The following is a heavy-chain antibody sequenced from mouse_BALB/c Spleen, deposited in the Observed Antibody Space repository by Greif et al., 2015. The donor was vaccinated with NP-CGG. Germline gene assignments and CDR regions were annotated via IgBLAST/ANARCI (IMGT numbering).Heavy chain of an antibody. Sequence: QVQLQQSGAELVRPGTSVKVSCKASGYAFTNYLIEWVKQRPGQGLEWIGVINPGSGGTNYNEKFKGKATLTADKSSSTAYMQLSSLTSDDSAVYFCARSPYYRYDGYAMDYWGQGTSVTVSS. D-gene: IGHD2-14*01. J-gene: IGHJ4*01. CDR3: ARSPYYRYDGYAMDY. CDR2: INPGSGGT. V-gene: IGHV1-54*01. CDR1: GYAFTNYL.